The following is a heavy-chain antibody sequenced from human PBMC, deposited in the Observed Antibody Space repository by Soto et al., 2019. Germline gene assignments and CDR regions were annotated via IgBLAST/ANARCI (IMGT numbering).Heavy chain of an antibody. CDR2: IYYSGSA. J-gene: IGHJ4*02. CDR3: ARFRPTRVSSGPYYFDY. CDR1: GGSISSGGYY. D-gene: IGHD3-22*01. V-gene: IGHV4-31*03. Sequence: PSETLSLTCTVSGGSISSGGYYWSWIRQHPGKGLEWIGYIYYSGSAYYNPSLKSRVTISVDTSKNQFSLRLSSVTAADTAVYYCARFRPTRVSSGPYYFDYWGQGTLVTVSS.